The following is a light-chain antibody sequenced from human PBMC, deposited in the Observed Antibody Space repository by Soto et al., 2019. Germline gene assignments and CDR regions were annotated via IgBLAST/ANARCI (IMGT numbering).Light chain of an antibody. J-gene: IGLJ2*01. CDR2: DNN. CDR1: SSNIGTKA. V-gene: IGLV1-44*01. Sequence: QSVLTQPPSASATPGQRVTISCSGSSSNIGTKAVNWYQQTPGPAPKLLIYDNNKRPSGVPDRFSGSKSGTSASLAISGLQSEDEADYYCAAWDDSLNGVVFGGGTKVTVL. CDR3: AAWDDSLNGVV.